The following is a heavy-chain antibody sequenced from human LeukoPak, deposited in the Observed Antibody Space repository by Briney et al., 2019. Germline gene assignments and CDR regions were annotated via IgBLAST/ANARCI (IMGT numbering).Heavy chain of an antibody. CDR3: ARGKRFLEWLLSPSYYYYYGMDV. CDR1: GYTFTSYD. Sequence: ASVKVSCKASGYTFTSYDINWVRQATGQGLEWMGWMNPNSGNTGYAQKFQGRVTVTRDTSISTAYMELSSLRSEDTAVYYCARGKRFLEWLLSPSYYYYYGMDVWGQGTTVTVSS. J-gene: IGHJ6*02. CDR2: MNPNSGNT. V-gene: IGHV1-8*01. D-gene: IGHD3-3*01.